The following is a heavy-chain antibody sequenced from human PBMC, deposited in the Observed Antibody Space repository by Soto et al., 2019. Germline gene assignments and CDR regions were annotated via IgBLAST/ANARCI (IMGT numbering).Heavy chain of an antibody. J-gene: IGHJ5*02. D-gene: IGHD6-13*01. Sequence: SETLSLTCPVSGCSISSFYWNWIRQPPGKGLEWIGYISYSGSTSYNPSLKSRVTISVDTSKNQFSLKLSSVTAADTAVYYCARAIAAGTTFPWENWFDPWGQGTLVTVS. CDR3: ARAIAAGTTFPWENWFDP. CDR2: ISYSGST. V-gene: IGHV4-59*01. CDR1: GCSISSFY.